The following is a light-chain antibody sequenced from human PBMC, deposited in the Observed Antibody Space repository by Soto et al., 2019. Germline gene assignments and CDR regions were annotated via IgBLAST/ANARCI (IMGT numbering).Light chain of an antibody. J-gene: IGKJ1*01. V-gene: IGKV1-5*01. CDR1: QSISNW. CDR2: DAS. Sequence: DIQMTQSHYTLSASVGDRVTITCRASQSISNWLAWYQQKPGKAPKLLIYDASSLEIGVPSRFSGSGFRTEFSLTISSLQPDDFATYYCQQYNSYSFGQGTKVDIK. CDR3: QQYNSYS.